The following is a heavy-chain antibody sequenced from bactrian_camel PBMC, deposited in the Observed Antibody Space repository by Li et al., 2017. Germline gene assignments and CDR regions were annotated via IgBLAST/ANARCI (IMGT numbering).Heavy chain of an antibody. CDR3: ATKSCFTGFWFRPGVYPY. D-gene: IGHD7*01. V-gene: IGHV3S6*01. J-gene: IGHJ4*01. CDR2: IYSDDSGV. CDR1: GLAFGTYA. Sequence: QVQLVESGGGLVQPGGSLRPSCVASGLAFGTYAMSWVRQAPGKGLEWVSNIYSDDSGVYYADSVKGRFTISQDGDKNTVYLQMNSLKPEDTAMYYCATKSCFTGFWFRPGVYPYWGQGTQVTVS.